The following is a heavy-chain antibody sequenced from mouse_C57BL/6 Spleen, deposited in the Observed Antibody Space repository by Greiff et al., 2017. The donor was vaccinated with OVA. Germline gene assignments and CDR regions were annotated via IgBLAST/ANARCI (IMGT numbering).Heavy chain of an antibody. D-gene: IGHD1-1*01. J-gene: IGHJ4*01. V-gene: IGHV1-62-2*01. CDR3: ARHEGYYYGSRDDMDY. CDR2: FYPGSGSI. Sequence: VQLQQSGAELVKPGASVKLSCKASGYTFTEYTLHWLKQRSGQGLEWIGWFYPGSGSIKYNEKFKDKATLTADKSSSTVYMELSRLTSEDSAVYFCARHEGYYYGSRDDMDYWGQGTSVTVSS. CDR1: GYTFTEYT.